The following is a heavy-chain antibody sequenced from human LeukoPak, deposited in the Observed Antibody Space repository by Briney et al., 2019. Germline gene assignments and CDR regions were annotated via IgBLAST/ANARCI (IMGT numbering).Heavy chain of an antibody. CDR1: GFTFSSYA. J-gene: IGHJ4*02. Sequence: GGSLRLSCAASGFTFSSYAMSWVRQTPGKGLEWVSAISGGGDITYYADSVRGRFTISRDNSKDTLFLQMHSLRPGDTAVYYCVREDTPATANYWGQGTLVTISS. D-gene: IGHD2-21*02. CDR2: ISGGGDIT. V-gene: IGHV3-23*01. CDR3: VREDTPATANY.